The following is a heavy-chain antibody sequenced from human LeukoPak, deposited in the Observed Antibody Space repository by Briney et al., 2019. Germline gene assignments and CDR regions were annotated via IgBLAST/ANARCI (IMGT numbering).Heavy chain of an antibody. CDR1: GLTFRSYS. J-gene: IGHJ4*02. V-gene: IGHV3-21*01. CDR2: ISSCNSYI. D-gene: IGHD5-12*01. CDR3: ARALDIVATITPIDY. Sequence: GGSLRLSCSASGLTFRSYSMNWVRQAPRKGREWVSSISSCNSYIYYPDSVKGRFTISSGNAKNSLYLEMNRLRAEDTAVYYCARALDIVATITPIDYWGQGTLVTVSS.